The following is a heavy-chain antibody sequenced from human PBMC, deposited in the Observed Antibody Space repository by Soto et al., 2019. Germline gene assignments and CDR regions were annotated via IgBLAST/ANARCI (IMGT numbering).Heavy chain of an antibody. Sequence: EVQLVESGGGLVKPGRSLRLSCAASGFTFSSYSMNWVRQAPGKGLEWVSSISSSSSYIYYADSVKGRFTISRHNAKNSLYLQMNSLSGEDAAVYYCASNYDWGHGTLVTVSS. V-gene: IGHV3-21*01. D-gene: IGHD3-10*01. J-gene: IGHJ4*01. CDR1: GFTFSSYS. CDR2: ISSSSSYI. CDR3: ASNYD.